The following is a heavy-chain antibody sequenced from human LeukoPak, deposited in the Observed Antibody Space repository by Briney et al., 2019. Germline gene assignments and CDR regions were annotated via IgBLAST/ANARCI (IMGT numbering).Heavy chain of an antibody. D-gene: IGHD5-18*01. CDR3: TRGQGNTTLVLGS. CDR1: GFSFRAYP. Sequence: GRSLRLSCVASGFSFRAYPMHWVRQAPGKGLEWVAIISYDGNNKNYTDSVKGRFTISRDNSKNTLYLQMSSLSAEDTAVYYCTRGQGNTTLVLGSWGRGALVTVSS. V-gene: IGHV3-30*04. J-gene: IGHJ5*02. CDR2: ISYDGNNK.